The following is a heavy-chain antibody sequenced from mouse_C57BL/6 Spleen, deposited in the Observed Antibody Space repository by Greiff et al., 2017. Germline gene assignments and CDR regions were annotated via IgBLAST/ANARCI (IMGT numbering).Heavy chain of an antibody. CDR3: ARHEEGDGCLFAY. CDR1: GYTFTEYT. J-gene: IGHJ3*01. V-gene: IGHV1-62-2*01. D-gene: IGHD2-3*01. Sequence: QVQLKESGAELVKPGASVKLSCKASGYTFTEYTIHWVKQRSGQGLEWIGWFYPGSGSIKYNEKFKDKATLTADKSSSTGYMELRRLTSEDSAVXFYARHEEGDGCLFAYWGQGTLVTVSA. CDR2: FYPGSGSI.